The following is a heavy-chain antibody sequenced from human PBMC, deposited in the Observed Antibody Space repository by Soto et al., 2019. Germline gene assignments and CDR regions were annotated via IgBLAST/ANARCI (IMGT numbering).Heavy chain of an antibody. CDR1: GGSISSYY. CDR2: IYYSGST. J-gene: IGHJ6*02. Sequence: PSETLSLTCTVSGGSISSYYWSWIRQPPGKGLEWIGYIYYSGSTNYNPSLKSRVTISVDTSKNQFSLKLSSVTAADTAVYYCARHPQEYYYYGMDVWGQGTTVTVSS. CDR3: ARHPQEYYYYGMDV. V-gene: IGHV4-59*08.